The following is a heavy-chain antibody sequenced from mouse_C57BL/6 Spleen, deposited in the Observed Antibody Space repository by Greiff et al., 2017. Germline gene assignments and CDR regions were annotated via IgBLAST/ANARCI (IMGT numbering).Heavy chain of an antibody. D-gene: IGHD2-2*01. J-gene: IGHJ1*03. CDR1: GYAFSSSW. V-gene: IGHV1-82*01. CDR2: IYPGDGDT. CDR3: ARVYYGYDNWYFDV. Sequence: VKLQESGPELVKPGASVKISCKASGYAFSSSWMNWVKQRPGKGLEWIGRIYPGDGDTNYNGKFKGKATLTADKSSSTAYMQLSSLTSEDSAVYFCARVYYGYDNWYFDVWGTGTTVTVSS.